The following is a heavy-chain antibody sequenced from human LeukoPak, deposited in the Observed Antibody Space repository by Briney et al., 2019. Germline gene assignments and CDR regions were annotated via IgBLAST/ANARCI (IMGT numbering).Heavy chain of an antibody. D-gene: IGHD3-16*01. Sequence: GGPLTLPCGASGLTYSSYAMSWVRQAPGKGVEWVSAIRGSGDRTLYAVPEKGRFTNARDNSKNTLYLQMNSLRAEDTAVYYCAKAGEAFGTGEFDYWGQGTLVTVSS. CDR1: GLTYSSYA. CDR3: AKAGEAFGTGEFDY. J-gene: IGHJ4*02. V-gene: IGHV3-23*01. CDR2: IRGSGDRT.